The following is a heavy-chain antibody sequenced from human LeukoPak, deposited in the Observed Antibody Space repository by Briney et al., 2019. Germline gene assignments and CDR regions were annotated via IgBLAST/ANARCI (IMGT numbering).Heavy chain of an antibody. CDR3: AKAPVTSCRGAFCYPFDY. CDR1: EFTFSSYW. J-gene: IGHJ4*02. CDR2: MSSSDDGR. Sequence: PGGSLRLSCAASEFTFSSYWMSWVRQAPGKGLEWVSAMSSSDDGRYYAASVRGRFTISRDTSRSTLYLQMNSLRAEDAAVYYCAKAPVTSCRGAFCYPFDYWGQGTLVTVSS. D-gene: IGHD2-15*01. V-gene: IGHV3-23*01.